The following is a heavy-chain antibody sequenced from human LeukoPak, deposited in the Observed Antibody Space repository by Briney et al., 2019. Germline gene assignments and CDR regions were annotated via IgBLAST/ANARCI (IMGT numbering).Heavy chain of an antibody. CDR1: RYTFTGYY. V-gene: IGHV1-2*02. Sequence: ASVKVSCKASRYTFTGYYMHWVRQAPGQGLEWMGWINPNSGDTKYAQKFQGRVTMTRDTSISTAYMELNRLRSDDTAVYYCATQRGSYLWGTDFDYWGQGTLVTVSS. CDR2: INPNSGDT. J-gene: IGHJ4*02. D-gene: IGHD3-16*01. CDR3: ATQRGSYLWGTDFDY.